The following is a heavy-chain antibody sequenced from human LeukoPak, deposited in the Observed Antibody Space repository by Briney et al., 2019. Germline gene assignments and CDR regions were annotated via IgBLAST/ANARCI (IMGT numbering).Heavy chain of an antibody. CDR2: MNPNSGNT. V-gene: IGHV1-8*01. D-gene: IGHD3-10*01. CDR1: GYTFTSYD. J-gene: IGHJ3*02. Sequence: ASVKVSCKASGYTFTSYDINWVRQATGPGLEWMGWMNPNSGNTGYAQKFQGRVTMTRNTSISTAYMELSSLRSEDTAVYYCARARDNVLLWFGELLYAFDIWGQGTMVTVSS. CDR3: ARARDNVLLWFGELLYAFDI.